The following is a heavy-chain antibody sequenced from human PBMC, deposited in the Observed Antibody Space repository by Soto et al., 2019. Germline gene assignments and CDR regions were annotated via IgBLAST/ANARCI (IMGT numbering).Heavy chain of an antibody. CDR2: ISPGGVTP. Sequence: VPLLESGGDLVQPAGSLRVSCAGSGFTFSNYAITWVRQAAGNGLELVSAISPGGVTPYYADSVKGRFTISGDHSRTTLYLQMNRLSAADTAEYYCAKVRPYYYDKSLPDDYWGQGNMVTVSS. V-gene: IGHV3-23*01. J-gene: IGHJ4*02. D-gene: IGHD3-22*01. CDR3: AKVRPYYYDKSLPDDY. CDR1: GFTFSNYA.